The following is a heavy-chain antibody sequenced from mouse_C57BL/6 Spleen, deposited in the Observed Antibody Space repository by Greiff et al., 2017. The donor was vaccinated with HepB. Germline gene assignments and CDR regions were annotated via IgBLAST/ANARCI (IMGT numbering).Heavy chain of an antibody. CDR3: ARSDRSYYFDY. J-gene: IGHJ2*01. V-gene: IGHV1-76*01. Sequence: VQLQQSGAELVRPGASVKLSCKASGYTFTDYYINWVKQRPGQGLEWIARIYPGSGNTYYNEKFKGKATLTAEKSSSTAYMQLSSLTSEDSAVYFCARSDRSYYFDYWGQGTTLTVSS. CDR1: GYTFTDYY. CDR2: IYPGSGNT.